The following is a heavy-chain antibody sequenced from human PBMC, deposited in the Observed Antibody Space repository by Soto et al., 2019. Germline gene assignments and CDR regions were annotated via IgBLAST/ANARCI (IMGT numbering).Heavy chain of an antibody. CDR2: INAGNGNT. J-gene: IGHJ4*02. V-gene: IGHV1-3*01. D-gene: IGHD4-17*01. CDR3: ARDRGHDYGDFFDY. Sequence: QVQLVQSGAEVKKPGASVKVSCKASGYTFTSYAMHWVRQAPGQRLEWMGWINAGNGNTKYSQKFQGRVTITRDTSASTAYMERSSLRSEDTAVYYCARDRGHDYGDFFDYWGQGTLVTVSS. CDR1: GYTFTSYA.